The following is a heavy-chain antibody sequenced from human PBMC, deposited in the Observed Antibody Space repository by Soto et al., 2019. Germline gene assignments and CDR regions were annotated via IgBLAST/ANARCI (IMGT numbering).Heavy chain of an antibody. J-gene: IGHJ4*02. D-gene: IGHD3-10*01. CDR2: INHSGST. Sequence: PSDTLSLTCAVYGGSFSGYYWSWIRQPPGKGLEWIGEINHSGSTNYNPSLKSRVTISVDTSKNQFSLKLSSVTAADTAVYYCARSRGLVDYWGQGTLVTVSS. V-gene: IGHV4-34*01. CDR1: GGSFSGYY. CDR3: ARSRGLVDY.